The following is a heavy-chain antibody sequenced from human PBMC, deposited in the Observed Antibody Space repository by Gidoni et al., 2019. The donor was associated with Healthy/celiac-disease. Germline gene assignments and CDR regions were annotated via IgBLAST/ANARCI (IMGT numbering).Heavy chain of an antibody. CDR3: ARARRWELLCAFDI. V-gene: IGHV4-34*01. CDR1: GGSFSGYY. D-gene: IGHD1-26*01. Sequence: QVQLQQWGAGLLKPSETLSLTCAVYGGSFSGYYWSWIRQPPGKGLEWIGEINHSGSTNYNPSLKSRVTISVDTSKNQFSLKLSSVTAADTAVYYCARARRWELLCAFDIWGQGTMVTVSS. CDR2: INHSGST. J-gene: IGHJ3*02.